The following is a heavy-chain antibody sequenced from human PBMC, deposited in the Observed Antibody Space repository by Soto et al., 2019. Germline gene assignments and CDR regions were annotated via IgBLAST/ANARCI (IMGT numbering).Heavy chain of an antibody. CDR2: IYQSGGT. V-gene: IGHV4-38-2*01. D-gene: IGHD2-15*01. CDR3: ARKSVVDWYLDL. CDR1: GDSISSGYY. Sequence: PSETLSLTCGVSGDSISSGYYWGWIRQSPRKGLEWIGSIYQSGGTYYNPSLKSRLTISVETSKNQFSLKLSSVTAADTAVYYCARKSVVDWYLDLWGRGTLVTVSS. J-gene: IGHJ2*01.